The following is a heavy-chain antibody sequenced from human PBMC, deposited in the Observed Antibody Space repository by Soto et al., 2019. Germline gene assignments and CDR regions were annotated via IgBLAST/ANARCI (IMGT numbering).Heavy chain of an antibody. D-gene: IGHD4-17*01. CDR1: GFTFSSYG. V-gene: IGHV3-33*01. CDR3: ARASRPYGEIDY. J-gene: IGHJ4*02. Sequence: GGSLRLSCAASGFTFSSYGMHWVRQAPGKGLEWVAVIWYDGSNKYYADSAKGRFTISRDNSKNTLYLQMNSLRAEDTAVYYCARASRPYGEIDYWGQGTLVTVSS. CDR2: IWYDGSNK.